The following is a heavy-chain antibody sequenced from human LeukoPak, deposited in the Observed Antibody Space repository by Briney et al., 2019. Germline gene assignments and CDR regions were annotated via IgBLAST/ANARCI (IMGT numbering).Heavy chain of an antibody. Sequence: LVKVSCKASGGTFSSYTISWVRQAPGQGLEWMGRIIPILGIANYAQKFQGRVTITADKSTSTAYMELSSLRSEDTAVYYCARDMDIVVVPADIDAFDIWGQGTMVTVSS. CDR1: GGTFSSYT. J-gene: IGHJ3*02. CDR3: ARDMDIVVVPADIDAFDI. CDR2: IIPILGIA. V-gene: IGHV1-69*04. D-gene: IGHD2-2*03.